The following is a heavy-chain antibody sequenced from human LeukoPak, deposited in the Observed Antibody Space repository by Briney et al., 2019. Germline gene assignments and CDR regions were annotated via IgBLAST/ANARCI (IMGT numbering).Heavy chain of an antibody. D-gene: IGHD5-12*01. CDR2: IRYDGGNE. Sequence: SLSPAASGLTPSNVGIQCGRQAPREGLGRVSVIRYDGGNESSADSVKGRFTISRDNSKNTLYLQINRLRADDTALYYCAKNEVWWLPDSWGQGTLVTVSS. CDR1: GLTPSNVG. V-gene: IGHV3-30*02. J-gene: IGHJ4*02. CDR3: AKNEVWWLPDS.